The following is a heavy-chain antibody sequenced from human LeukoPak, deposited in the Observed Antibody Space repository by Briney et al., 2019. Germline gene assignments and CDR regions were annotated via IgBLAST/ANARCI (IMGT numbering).Heavy chain of an antibody. Sequence: GGSLTLSCAGSGFTFSAYWMHWVRQVPGKGLVWVSRINGDATNTTYADSVRGRFTISRDNAKNTLYMQMNSLRADDTAVYYCARAMPHDNWFDPWGQGSLVTVSS. CDR1: GFTFSAYW. J-gene: IGHJ5*02. CDR2: INGDATNT. D-gene: IGHD2-2*01. V-gene: IGHV3-74*03. CDR3: ARAMPHDNWFDP.